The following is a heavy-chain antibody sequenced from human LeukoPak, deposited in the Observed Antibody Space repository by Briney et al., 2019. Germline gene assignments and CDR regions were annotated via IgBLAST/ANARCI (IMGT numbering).Heavy chain of an antibody. D-gene: IGHD2-2*01. V-gene: IGHV4-34*01. Sequence: SETLSLTCAVYGGSFSGYYWSWIRQPPGKGLEWIGEINHSGSTNYNPSLKSQVTISVDTSKNQFSLKLSSVTAADTAVYYCASLWPYQLSAFDIWGQGTMVTVSS. CDR1: GGSFSGYY. CDR2: INHSGST. J-gene: IGHJ3*02. CDR3: ASLWPYQLSAFDI.